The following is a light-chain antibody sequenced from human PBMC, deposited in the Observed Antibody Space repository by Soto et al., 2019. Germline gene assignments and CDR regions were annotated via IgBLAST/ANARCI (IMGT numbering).Light chain of an antibody. Sequence: EIVLTQSPDTLSLSPGERATLSCRASQNVNKNYLAWYQQKPGQPPRLLIFGASSRATGIPDRFSGSGSGTGFTLTISRQEPEDFAVYYCQQYGTSPFIFGPGTRVDI. J-gene: IGKJ3*01. CDR1: QNVNKNY. CDR2: GAS. V-gene: IGKV3-20*01. CDR3: QQYGTSPFI.